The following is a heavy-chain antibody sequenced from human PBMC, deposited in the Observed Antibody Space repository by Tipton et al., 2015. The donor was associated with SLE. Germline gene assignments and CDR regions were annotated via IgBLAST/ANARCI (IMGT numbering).Heavy chain of an antibody. CDR1: GGSFSGYY. CDR2: IYYSGST. Sequence: TLSLTCAVYGGSFSGYYWSWIRQPPGKGLEWIGYIYYSGSTNYNPSLKSRVTISVDTSKNQFSLKLSSVTAADTAVYYCARVPYYYDSSGYSHYFDYWGQGTLVTVSS. V-gene: IGHV4-59*01. J-gene: IGHJ4*02. CDR3: ARVPYYYDSSGYSHYFDY. D-gene: IGHD3-22*01.